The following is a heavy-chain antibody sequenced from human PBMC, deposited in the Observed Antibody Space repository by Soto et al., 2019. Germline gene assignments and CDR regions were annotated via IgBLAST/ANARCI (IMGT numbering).Heavy chain of an antibody. Sequence: SETLSLTCTVSGGSMSSYYWTWIRQPAGKGLEWIGRVYSSGGTHYNPSLKSRVTISIDTSKNQFSLRLLSVTDADTAGYFCARGQRFSDWFDPWGQGTLVTVSS. CDR3: ARGQRFSDWFDP. CDR2: VYSSGGT. V-gene: IGHV4-4*07. J-gene: IGHJ5*02. CDR1: GGSMSSYY. D-gene: IGHD3-3*01.